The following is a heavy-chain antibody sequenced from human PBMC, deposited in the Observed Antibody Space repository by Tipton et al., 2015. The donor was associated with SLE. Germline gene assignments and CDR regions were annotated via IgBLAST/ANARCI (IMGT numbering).Heavy chain of an antibody. J-gene: IGHJ4*02. CDR3: ATPSTTLGGSGWH. CDR1: GGYISSSSYY. CDR2: IYYSGST. D-gene: IGHD2-15*01. V-gene: IGHV4-39*07. Sequence: TLSLTCTVSGGYISSSSYYWGWIRQPPGKGLEWIGRIYYSGSTYYNPSLKSRVTISVDTSKNQFSLKLSSVTAADTAVYYCATPSTTLGGSGWHWGQGTLVTVSS.